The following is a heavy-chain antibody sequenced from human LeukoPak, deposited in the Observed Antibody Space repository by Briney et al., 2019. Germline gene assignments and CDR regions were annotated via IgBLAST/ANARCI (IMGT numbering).Heavy chain of an antibody. J-gene: IGHJ5*02. D-gene: IGHD6-19*01. V-gene: IGHV3-23*01. CDR3: AKGASSGNWFDA. CDR1: GFTLNDYA. Sequence: GGSLRLSCAASGFTLNDYARSWGRQSAATGLEWVSAVSDIGNSTFYADALMGRFTVSRDNSKNTLFLQMNDLRIDDTAVYYCAKGASSGNWFDAWGQGTLVSVSS. CDR2: VSDIGNST.